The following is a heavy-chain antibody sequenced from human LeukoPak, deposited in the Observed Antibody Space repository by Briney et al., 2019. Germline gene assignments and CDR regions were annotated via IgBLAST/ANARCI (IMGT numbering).Heavy chain of an antibody. V-gene: IGHV4-34*01. CDR1: GGSFSGYY. J-gene: IGHJ6*02. CDR2: INHSGST. D-gene: IGHD6-13*01. CDR3: ARVLPGRIAAAGTEYYYGMDV. Sequence: PSETLSLTCAVYGGSFSGYYWSWIRQPPGKGLEWIGEINHSGSTNYNPSLKSRVTISVDTSKNQFSLKLRSVTAADTAVYYCARVLPGRIAAAGTEYYYGMDVWGQGTTVTVSS.